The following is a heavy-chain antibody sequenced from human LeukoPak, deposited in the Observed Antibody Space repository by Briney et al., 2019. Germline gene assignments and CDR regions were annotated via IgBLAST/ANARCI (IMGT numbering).Heavy chain of an antibody. CDR3: ARDRHCANGVCHSPPGMDV. D-gene: IGHD2-8*01. V-gene: IGHV3-33*01. CDR2: IWFDGKNE. Sequence: GGSLRLSCAASGFTFSSYGMHWVRQAPGKGLEWVADIWFDGKNEHFADSVKGRFTISRDNSKNTMYLQINSLRAEDTTVYYCARDRHCANGVCHSPPGMDVWGQGTTVTVSS. CDR1: GFTFSSYG. J-gene: IGHJ6*02.